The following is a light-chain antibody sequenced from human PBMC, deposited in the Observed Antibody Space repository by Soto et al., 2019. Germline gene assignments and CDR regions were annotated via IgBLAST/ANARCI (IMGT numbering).Light chain of an antibody. CDR1: QSVSKH. CDR3: QQRSSWPIT. CDR2: DAS. Sequence: EIVLTQSPATLSVSPGERATLSCRASQSVSKHLAWYQQRPGQAPRLLINDASRRATGIPDRFSGSGSGADFTLTISSLEPEDFAVYYCQQRSSWPITFGQGTRLGL. J-gene: IGKJ5*01. V-gene: IGKV3-11*01.